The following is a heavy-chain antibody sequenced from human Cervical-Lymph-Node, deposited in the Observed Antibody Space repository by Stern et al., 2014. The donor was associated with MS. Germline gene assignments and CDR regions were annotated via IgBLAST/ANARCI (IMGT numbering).Heavy chain of an antibody. J-gene: IGHJ4*02. D-gene: IGHD4-17*01. Sequence: QVTLRESGPTLVKPTQTLTLTCTFSGFSLTTSGVGVGWIRQPPGKALEWLALIYWDDDTRYNPSLRTRLTITRDTSRNQVVLTLTNMNPVDTATYFCARIDPDFGDYYFDYWGQGTLVAVSS. CDR2: IYWDDDT. V-gene: IGHV2-5*02. CDR1: GFSLTTSGVG. CDR3: ARIDPDFGDYYFDY.